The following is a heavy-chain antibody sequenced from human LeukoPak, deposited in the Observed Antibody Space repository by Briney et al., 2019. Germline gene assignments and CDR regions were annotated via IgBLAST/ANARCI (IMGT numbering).Heavy chain of an antibody. CDR3: ARDLRNYVY. Sequence: SETLSLTCTVSGGSISSYYWSWIRQPPGKGLEWTGYIYYSGSTNYNPSLKSRVTISVDTSKNQFSLKLSSVTAADTAVYYCARDLRNYVYWGQGTLVTVSS. CDR1: GGSISSYY. V-gene: IGHV4-59*01. CDR2: IYYSGST. J-gene: IGHJ4*02. D-gene: IGHD3-16*01.